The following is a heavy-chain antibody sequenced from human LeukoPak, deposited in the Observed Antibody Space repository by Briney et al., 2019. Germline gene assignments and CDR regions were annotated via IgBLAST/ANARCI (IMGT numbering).Heavy chain of an antibody. J-gene: IGHJ4*02. V-gene: IGHV4-39*07. CDR3: ARGRGCCSGGSCYYFDY. D-gene: IGHD2-15*01. CDR2: IYYSGST. CDR1: GGSISSSSYY. Sequence: SETLSLTCTVSGGSISSSSYYWGWVRQPPGKGLEWIGSIYYSGSTYYNPSLKSRVTISVDTSKNQFSLKLSSVTAADTAVYYCARGRGCCSGGSCYYFDYWGQGTLVTVSS.